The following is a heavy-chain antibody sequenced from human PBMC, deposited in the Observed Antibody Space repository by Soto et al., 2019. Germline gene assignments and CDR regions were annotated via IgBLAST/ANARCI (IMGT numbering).Heavy chain of an antibody. J-gene: IGHJ6*02. CDR1: GFTFSSYG. CDR3: AKSSPDHYGMDV. CDR2: ISYDVSNK. V-gene: IGHV3-30*18. Sequence: QVQLVESGGGVVQPGRSLRLSCAASGFTFSSYGMHWVRQAPGKGLEWVAVISYDVSNKYYADSVKGRFTISRDNSKNTLYLQMNSLRAEDTAVYYCAKSSPDHYGMDVWGQGTTVTVSS.